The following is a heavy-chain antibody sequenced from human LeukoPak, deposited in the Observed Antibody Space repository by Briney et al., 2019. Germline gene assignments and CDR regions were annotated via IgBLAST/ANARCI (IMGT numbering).Heavy chain of an antibody. Sequence: PSETLSLTCTVSGGSISSYYWSWIRQPAGKGLEWIGRIYTSGSTNYNPSLKSRVTMSVDTSKNQFSLKLSSVTAADTAVYYCARGLVGATTGYYFDYWGQGTLVTVSS. CDR3: ARGLVGATTGYYFDY. CDR2: IYTSGST. CDR1: GGSISSYY. V-gene: IGHV4-4*07. D-gene: IGHD1-26*01. J-gene: IGHJ4*02.